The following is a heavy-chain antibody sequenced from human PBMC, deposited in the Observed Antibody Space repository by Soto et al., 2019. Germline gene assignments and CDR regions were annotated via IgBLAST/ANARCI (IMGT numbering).Heavy chain of an antibody. D-gene: IGHD4-17*01. CDR2: ISSSSSYI. Sequence: SLRLSCAASGFTFSSYSMNWVRQAPGKGLEWVSSISSSSSYIYYADSVKGRFTISRDNAKNSLYLQMNSLRAEDTAVYYCARYSVTHYGMDVWGQGTTVTVSS. V-gene: IGHV3-21*01. J-gene: IGHJ6*02. CDR3: ARYSVTHYGMDV. CDR1: GFTFSSYS.